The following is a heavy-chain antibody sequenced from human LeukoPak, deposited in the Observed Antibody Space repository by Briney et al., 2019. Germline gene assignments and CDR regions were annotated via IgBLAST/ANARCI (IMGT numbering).Heavy chain of an antibody. Sequence: GGSLRLSCAASGFIFSRYWMHWVRQAPGKELVWVSRINNDGSITNSADSVKGRFTISRDNSKNTLYLQMNSLRAEDTAVYYCASLEYAAMGFDPWGQGTLVTVSS. CDR2: INNDGSIT. D-gene: IGHD5-18*01. V-gene: IGHV3-74*01. CDR1: GFIFSRYW. CDR3: ASLEYAAMGFDP. J-gene: IGHJ5*02.